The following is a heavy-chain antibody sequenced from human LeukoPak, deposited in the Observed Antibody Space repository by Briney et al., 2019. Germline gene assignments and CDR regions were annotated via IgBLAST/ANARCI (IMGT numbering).Heavy chain of an antibody. CDR3: ARRSYRYYFDY. Sequence: PSETLSLTCTVSGGSISSYYWSWIRQPPGKGLEWIGYIYYSGSTNYNPSLKSRVTISVDTSKNQFSLKLSSVTAADTAVYYCARRSYRYYFDYWGQGTLVTASS. CDR2: IYYSGST. J-gene: IGHJ4*02. V-gene: IGHV4-59*01. D-gene: IGHD3-16*02. CDR1: GGSISSYY.